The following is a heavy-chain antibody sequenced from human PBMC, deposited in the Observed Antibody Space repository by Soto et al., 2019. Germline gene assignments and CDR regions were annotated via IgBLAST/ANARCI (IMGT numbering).Heavy chain of an antibody. D-gene: IGHD3-10*01. J-gene: IGHJ4*02. Sequence: QLQLQESGPGLVKPSETLSLTCTVSGGSISSTTYFWGWIRQPPGKGLEWIGSISYSGSTFYNPSLKSRVTIYVETSKNQFSLKLSSMTAADTAVYYCARHYYGSGSYLPTFDYWGQGTLVTVSS. V-gene: IGHV4-39*01. CDR3: ARHYYGSGSYLPTFDY. CDR2: ISYSGST. CDR1: GGSISSTTYF.